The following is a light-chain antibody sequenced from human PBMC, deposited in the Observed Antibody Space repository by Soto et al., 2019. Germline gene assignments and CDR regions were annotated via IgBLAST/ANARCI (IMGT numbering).Light chain of an antibody. CDR3: QSYDTSLSGRV. J-gene: IGLJ1*01. V-gene: IGLV1-40*01. CDR1: SSSIGAGYD. Sequence: QSVLTQPPSVSGAPGQRVTISCTGSSSSIGAGYDVHWYQQLPGAAPKLLIYGDSNRPSGVPDRFSGSKSGTSASLAIKGLQPEDEADYYCQSYDTSLSGRVFGTGTKVTVL. CDR2: GDS.